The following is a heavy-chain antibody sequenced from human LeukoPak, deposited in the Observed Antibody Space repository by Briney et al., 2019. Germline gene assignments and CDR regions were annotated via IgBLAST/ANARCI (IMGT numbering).Heavy chain of an antibody. V-gene: IGHV3-23*01. CDR1: GFTFSNFA. Sequence: GGSLRLSCAASGFTFSNFAMSWVRQAPGKGLEWVSAISGSGGSTYYADSVKGRLTISRDNSKNTLYLQINSLRAEDTAVYYCAKSHAWDFWSGGPGYYYYYYMDVWGKGTTVTVSS. J-gene: IGHJ6*03. CDR2: ISGSGGST. D-gene: IGHD3-3*01. CDR3: AKSHAWDFWSGGPGYYYYYYMDV.